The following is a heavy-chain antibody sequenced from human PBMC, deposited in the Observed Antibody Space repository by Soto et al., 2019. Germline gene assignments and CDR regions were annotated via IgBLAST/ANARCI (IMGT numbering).Heavy chain of an antibody. CDR2: IYYSGST. J-gene: IGHJ4*02. D-gene: IGHD1-26*01. V-gene: IGHV4-59*01. CDR3: ARGSGSYYAY. CDR1: GGSISSYY. Sequence: PSETLSLTCTVSGGSISSYYWSWIRQPPGKGLEWIGYIYYSGSTNYNPSLKSRVTISIDTSKNQFSLKLSSVTAADTAVYYCARGSGSYYAYWGQGTLVTVSS.